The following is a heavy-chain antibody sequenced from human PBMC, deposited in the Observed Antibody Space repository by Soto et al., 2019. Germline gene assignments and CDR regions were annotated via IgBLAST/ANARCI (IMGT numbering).Heavy chain of an antibody. V-gene: IGHV1-69*13. Sequence: SVKVSCKASGGTFSSYAISWVRQGPGKGLEWMGGIIPIFGTANYAQKFQGRVTITADESTSTAYMELSSLRSEDTAVYYCARAPYYYDSSGYYYSYWGQGTLVTVSS. J-gene: IGHJ4*02. D-gene: IGHD3-22*01. CDR2: IIPIFGTA. CDR1: GGTFSSYA. CDR3: ARAPYYYDSSGYYYSY.